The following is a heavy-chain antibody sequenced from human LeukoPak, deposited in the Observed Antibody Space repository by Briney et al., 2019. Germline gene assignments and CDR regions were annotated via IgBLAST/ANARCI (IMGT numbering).Heavy chain of an antibody. CDR2: ISDSGGTT. CDR3: AKRGVVIRVILVGFHKEAQYFDS. D-gene: IGHD3-22*01. Sequence: TGGSLRLSCAVSGITLSNYGMSWVRQTPGKGLEWVAGISDSGGTTNYADSVKGRFTISRDNPKNTLYLQMNSLRAEDTAVYFCAKRGVVIRVILVGFHKEAQYFDSWGQGALVTVSS. V-gene: IGHV3-23*01. J-gene: IGHJ4*02. CDR1: GITLSNYG.